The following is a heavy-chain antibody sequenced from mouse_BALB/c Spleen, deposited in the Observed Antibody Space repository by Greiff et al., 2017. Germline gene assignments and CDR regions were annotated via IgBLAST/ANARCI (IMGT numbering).Heavy chain of an antibody. D-gene: IGHD2-14*01. CDR1: GFTFSDYY. CDR3: ARAYYRYDVDAMDY. V-gene: IGHV5-4*02. CDR2: ISDGGSYT. J-gene: IGHJ4*01. Sequence: DVKLVESGGGLVKPGGSLKLSCAASGFTFSDYYMYWVRQTPEKRLEWVATISDGGSYTYYPDSVKGRFTISRDNAKNNLYLQMSSLKSEDTAMYYCARAYYRYDVDAMDYWGQGTSVTVSS.